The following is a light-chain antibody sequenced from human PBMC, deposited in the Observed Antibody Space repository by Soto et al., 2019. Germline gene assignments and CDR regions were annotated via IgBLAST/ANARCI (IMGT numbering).Light chain of an antibody. V-gene: IGKV3-15*01. CDR1: QSVSSN. CDR3: QRYNNWLS. J-gene: IGKJ5*01. CDR2: YAS. Sequence: EIVMTQSPVTLSVSPGERATLSCRASQSVSSNLAWYQQKPGQAPRLLISYASSRATGIPARFSGSGSGTDFTLTISSLQSEDYAVYYCQRYNNWLSFGQGTRLEI.